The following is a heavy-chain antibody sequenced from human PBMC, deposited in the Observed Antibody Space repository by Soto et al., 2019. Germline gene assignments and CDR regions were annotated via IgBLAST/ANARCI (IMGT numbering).Heavy chain of an antibody. CDR2: INPFSGGT. CDR3: AREGGEGAAARPFHWHFDL. Sequence: QVQLLQSGAEVRRPGASVTVSCRASGYTFSGYYIHWVRQAPGQGLQWMGWINPFSGGTKFPQELQGRIPMPRDTSINTVSMDLSGLRPDDTALSYCAREGGEGAAARPFHWHFDLWGRGTLVTVPS. CDR1: GYTFSGYY. D-gene: IGHD6-13*01. J-gene: IGHJ2*01. V-gene: IGHV1-2*02.